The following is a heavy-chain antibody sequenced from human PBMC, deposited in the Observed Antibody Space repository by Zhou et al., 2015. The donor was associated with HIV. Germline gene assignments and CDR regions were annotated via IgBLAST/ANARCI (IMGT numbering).Heavy chain of an antibody. CDR2: MNPNTGGT. CDR3: ARGAFESPFDY. CDR1: QYTFTGFY. J-gene: IGHJ4*02. V-gene: IGHV1-2*02. Sequence: QVQLVQSGAEVKKPGASMKISCKAVQYTFTGFYIHWVRQAPGQGLEWMGCMNPNTGGTSYGWKFQGRVNMTRDTSITTAYMEMNSLTYDDMAIYYCARGAFESPFDYWGQGTLVSVSS.